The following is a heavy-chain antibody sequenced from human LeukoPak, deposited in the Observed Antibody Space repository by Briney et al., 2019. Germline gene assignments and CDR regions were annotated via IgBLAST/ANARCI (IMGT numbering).Heavy chain of an antibody. D-gene: IGHD6-19*01. J-gene: IGHJ4*02. Sequence: SETLSLTCTVSGGSISSSSYYWGWIRQPPGKGLEWIGSIYYSGSTYYNPSLKSRVTISVETSKSLFSLKLSSVTAADTAVYYCARQKPDRSGWYLSDYWGQGTLVTVSS. CDR2: IYYSGST. CDR1: GGSISSSSYY. CDR3: ARQKPDRSGWYLSDY. V-gene: IGHV4-39*01.